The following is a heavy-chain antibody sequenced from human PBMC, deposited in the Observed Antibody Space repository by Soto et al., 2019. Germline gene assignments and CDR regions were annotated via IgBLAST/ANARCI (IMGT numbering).Heavy chain of an antibody. D-gene: IGHD1-26*01. Sequence: QVQLVQSGAEVKKPGASVKVSCKASGYTFTSYAMHWVRQAPGQRLEWMGWINAGNGNTKYSQKFQGRVTITRDTSVSTAYMELSSLRSEDTAVYYCARSYPSYWGLDYWGQGTLVTVSS. V-gene: IGHV1-3*01. CDR1: GYTFTSYA. CDR2: INAGNGNT. J-gene: IGHJ4*02. CDR3: ARSYPSYWGLDY.